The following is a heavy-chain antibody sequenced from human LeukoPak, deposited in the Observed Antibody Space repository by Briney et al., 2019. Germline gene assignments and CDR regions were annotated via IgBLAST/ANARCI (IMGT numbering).Heavy chain of an antibody. CDR3: ARDGTTTRYNWFDS. V-gene: IGHV3-23*01. CDR2: IIRSDDTT. CDR1: GFNSYSYA. Sequence: GGFLRPSCAASGFNSYSYAMSWVRQAPGKGLEWVSGIIRSDDTTYYADSVKGRFTISRDSSKNTLYLQMNSLRAEDTAIYYCARDGTTTRYNWFDSWGQGTLVTVSS. J-gene: IGHJ5*01. D-gene: IGHD1-7*01.